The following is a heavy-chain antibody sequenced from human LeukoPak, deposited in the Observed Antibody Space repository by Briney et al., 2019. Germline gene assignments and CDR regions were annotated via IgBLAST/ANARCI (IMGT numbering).Heavy chain of an antibody. CDR1: GFTVSSNY. V-gene: IGHV3-53*04. Sequence: PGGSLRLSCAASGFTVSSNYMSWVRQAPGKGLEWVSVIYSGGSTYYADSVKGRFTISRHNSKNTLYLQMNSLRAEDTAVYYCARVPFSGGYNNYYYYGMDVWGQGTTVTVSS. J-gene: IGHJ6*02. CDR3: ARVPFSGGYNNYYYYGMDV. D-gene: IGHD5-12*01. CDR2: IYSGGST.